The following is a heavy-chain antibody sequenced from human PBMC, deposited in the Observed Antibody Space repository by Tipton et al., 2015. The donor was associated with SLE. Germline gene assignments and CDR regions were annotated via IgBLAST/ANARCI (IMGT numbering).Heavy chain of an antibody. CDR2: INQSGST. CDR1: GGSISSHY. Sequence: TLSLTCTVSGGSISSHYWTWIRQPPGKGLEWIGEINQSGSTNYNPSLKSRVTISVDTSKNQFSLKVSSVTAADTAVYYCARHYWDSSGSYYLDYWGQGTLVTVSS. V-gene: IGHV4-34*01. J-gene: IGHJ4*02. CDR3: ARHYWDSSGSYYLDY. D-gene: IGHD6-19*01.